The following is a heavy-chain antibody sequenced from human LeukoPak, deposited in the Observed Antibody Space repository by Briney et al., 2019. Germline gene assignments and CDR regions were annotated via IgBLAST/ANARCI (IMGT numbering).Heavy chain of an antibody. CDR2: IYYSGST. Sequence: SETLSLPCTVSGGSLRSYYWGWIRHPPGKGLEWIGYIYYSGSTNYHPSLKSRVNISVDTSKNQFSLKLSSVTAADTAVYYCARGSQYYYGSGSPPLDYWGQGTLVTVSS. V-gene: IGHV4-59*01. CDR1: GGSLRSYY. CDR3: ARGSQYYYGSGSPPLDY. J-gene: IGHJ4*02. D-gene: IGHD3-10*01.